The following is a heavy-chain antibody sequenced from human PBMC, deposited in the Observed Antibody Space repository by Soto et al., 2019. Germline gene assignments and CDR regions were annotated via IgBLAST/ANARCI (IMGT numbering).Heavy chain of an antibody. CDR3: AREFCSGGNCYTYYFDP. V-gene: IGHV3-74*01. D-gene: IGHD2-15*01. CDR1: GFTFSTYC. J-gene: IGHJ5*02. Sequence: GGSLRLSCAASGFTFSTYCMHWVRHTPGTGLVWVSRTCRYGRELYYADSVKGRFTISRDNAKSTLFLQMNSLRDEDTAVYYCAREFCSGGNCYTYYFDPWGQGIPVTVSS. CDR2: TCRYGREL.